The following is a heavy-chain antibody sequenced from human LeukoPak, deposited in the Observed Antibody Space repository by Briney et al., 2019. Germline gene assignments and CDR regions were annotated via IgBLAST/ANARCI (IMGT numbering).Heavy chain of an antibody. J-gene: IGHJ3*02. CDR3: ARVEHDAFDI. D-gene: IGHD1/OR15-1a*01. Sequence: GSLRLSCAASGFTFSSYSMNWVRQAPGKGLEWIGSIYYSGSTYYNPSLKSRVTISVDTSKNQFSLKLSSVTAADTAVYYCARVEHDAFDIWGQGKMGTVSS. CDR1: GFTFSSYSMN. V-gene: IGHV4-59*05. CDR2: IYYSGST.